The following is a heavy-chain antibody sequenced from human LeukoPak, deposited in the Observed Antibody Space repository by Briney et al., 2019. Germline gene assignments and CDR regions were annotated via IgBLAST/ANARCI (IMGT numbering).Heavy chain of an antibody. J-gene: IGHJ4*02. D-gene: IGHD3-22*01. Sequence: GESLKISCKGSGYSFTSYWIGWVRQMPGKGLEWIGIIYPGDSDTRYSPSFQGQVTISADKSISTAYLQWSSLKASDTAMYYCARPNYDSSGYYYEDYWGQGTLVTVSS. CDR3: ARPNYDSSGYYYEDY. V-gene: IGHV5-51*01. CDR1: GYSFTSYW. CDR2: IYPGDSDT.